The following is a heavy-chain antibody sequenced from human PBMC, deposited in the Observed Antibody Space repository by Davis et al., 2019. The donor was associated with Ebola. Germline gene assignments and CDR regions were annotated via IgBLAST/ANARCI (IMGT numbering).Heavy chain of an antibody. Sequence: GESLKISCAASGFTFGVSAIHWVRQPPGKGLEWVARIRTRSNNYSKVYARSVKGRFTISRDDSKNMAYLQMNSLQSDDSAVYYCTRLDYGMDAWGQGTTVIVSS. CDR2: IRTRSNNYSK. CDR1: GFTFGVSA. J-gene: IGHJ6*02. V-gene: IGHV3-73*01. CDR3: TRLDYGMDA.